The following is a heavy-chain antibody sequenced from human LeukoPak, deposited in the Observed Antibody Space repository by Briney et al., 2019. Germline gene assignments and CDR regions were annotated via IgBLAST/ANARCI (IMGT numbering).Heavy chain of an antibody. J-gene: IGHJ4*02. CDR3: ARLRGYYFDY. D-gene: IGHD3-16*01. CDR2: IYYSGST. Sequence: SETLSLTCTVSGGSISSGDYYWHWFRQPPGNGLEWIVYIYYSGSTYYHPSLKSRVTISVDTSKRQFSLKLSSVTAADTAVYYCARLRGYYFDYWGQGTLVTVSS. V-gene: IGHV4-30-4*08. CDR1: GGSISSGDYY.